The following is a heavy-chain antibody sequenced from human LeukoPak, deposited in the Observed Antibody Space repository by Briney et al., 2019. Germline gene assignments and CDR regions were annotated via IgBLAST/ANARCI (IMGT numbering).Heavy chain of an antibody. Sequence: SETLSLTCTVSGGSISSGSYYWSWIRQPAGKGLEWIGRIYTSGSTNYNPSLKSRVTISVDTSKSQFSLKLSSVTAADTAVYYCARDRYSSGWYDGFDYWSQGTLVTVSS. D-gene: IGHD6-19*01. V-gene: IGHV4-61*02. CDR1: GGSISSGSYY. J-gene: IGHJ4*02. CDR2: IYTSGST. CDR3: ARDRYSSGWYDGFDY.